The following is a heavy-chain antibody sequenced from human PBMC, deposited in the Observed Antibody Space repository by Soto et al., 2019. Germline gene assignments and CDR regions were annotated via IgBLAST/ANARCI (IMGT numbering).Heavy chain of an antibody. CDR1: GVTFSSYA. CDR3: AQSPLYYDFWSGYPSYFDY. D-gene: IGHD3-3*01. J-gene: IGHJ4*02. V-gene: IGHV3-23*01. CDR2: TSGSGGST. Sequence: GGPMRLPWAASGVTFSSYAMSWVSQATGKGLEWVSATSGSGGSTYYADSVKGRFTISRDNSKNTLYLQMNSLRAEDTAVYYCAQSPLYYDFWSGYPSYFDYWGQGTLVTVSS.